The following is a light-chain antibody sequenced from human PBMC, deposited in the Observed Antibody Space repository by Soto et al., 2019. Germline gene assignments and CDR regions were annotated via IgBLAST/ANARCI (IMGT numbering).Light chain of an antibody. CDR1: QSVSGY. CDR3: QQHLGRHT. J-gene: IGKJ2*01. CDR2: DAS. Sequence: DIVLTQSPVTLSLSPGERATLSCRASQSVSGYLVWYQQKPGQAPRLLIYDASTRAAGIPARFIGSGSGTDFTLTISSLEPEDSAVYYCQQHLGRHTFGQGTKVDI. V-gene: IGKV3-11*01.